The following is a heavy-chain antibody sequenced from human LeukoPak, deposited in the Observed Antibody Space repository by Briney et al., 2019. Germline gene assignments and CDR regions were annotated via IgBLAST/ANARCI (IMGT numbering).Heavy chain of an antibody. Sequence: PSETLSLTCTVSGGSISSGSYYWSWIRQPAGKGLEWIGRIYTSGSTNYNPSLKSRVTISVDTSKNQFSLKLSSVTAADTAVYYCARDSRDGYYYGMDVWGQGTTVTVSS. J-gene: IGHJ6*02. CDR1: GGSISSGSYY. CDR2: IYTSGST. CDR3: ARDSRDGYYYGMDV. V-gene: IGHV4-61*02. D-gene: IGHD5-24*01.